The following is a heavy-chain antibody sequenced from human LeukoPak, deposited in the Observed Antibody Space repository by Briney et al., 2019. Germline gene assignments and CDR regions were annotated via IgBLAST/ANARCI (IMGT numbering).Heavy chain of an antibody. D-gene: IGHD2-2*01. CDR3: ARDTVPAAIIYYFDY. CDR2: ISYDGSNK. Sequence: PGGSLRLSCAASGFTFSSYAMHWVRQAPGKGLEWVAVISYDGSNKYYADSVKGRFTISRDNSKNTLYLQINSLRAEDTAVYYCARDTVPAAIIYYFDYWGQGTLVTVSS. CDR1: GFTFSSYA. J-gene: IGHJ4*02. V-gene: IGHV3-30*04.